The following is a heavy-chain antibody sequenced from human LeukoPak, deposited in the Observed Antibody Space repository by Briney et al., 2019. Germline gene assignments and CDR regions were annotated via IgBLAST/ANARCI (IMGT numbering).Heavy chain of an antibody. V-gene: IGHV3-30*18. CDR2: ISYDGSNK. CDR1: GFTFSSYG. Sequence: GGSLRLSCAASGFTFSSYGMHWVRQAPGKGLEWVAVISYDGSNKYYADSVKGRFTISRDNSENTLYLQMNSLRAEDTAVYYCAKSVGVYCSGGSCLYGMDVWGQGTTVTVSS. J-gene: IGHJ6*02. CDR3: AKSVGVYCSGGSCLYGMDV. D-gene: IGHD2-15*01.